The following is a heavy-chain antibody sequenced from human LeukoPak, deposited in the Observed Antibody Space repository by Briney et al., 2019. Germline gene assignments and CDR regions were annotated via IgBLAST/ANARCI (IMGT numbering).Heavy chain of an antibody. V-gene: IGHV1-46*01. CDR2: INPSGGRT. D-gene: IGHD3-22*01. CDR3: ARDGASGYYFLGY. Sequence: ASVKVSCTASGYSFTSYYFHWVRQAPGQGLGGRGVINPSGGRTTYAQKFQGRVTMTRDTSTSTVYMELSSLRSEDTAVFYCARDGASGYYFLGYWGQGTLVTVSS. CDR1: GYSFTSYY. J-gene: IGHJ4*02.